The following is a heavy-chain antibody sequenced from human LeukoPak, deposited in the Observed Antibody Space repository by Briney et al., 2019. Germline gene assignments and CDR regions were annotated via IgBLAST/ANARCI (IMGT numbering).Heavy chain of an antibody. Sequence: PSETLSLTCIVSGGFITSSDYYWGWFRQPPGKGLEWIGNVYYSGRTYYNPSLKSRVTISVDTSKNQFSLRVSSVTAADTAVYYCARIYKDHCPSTTCYVESRFDPWGQGTLVTVSS. CDR2: VYYSGRT. CDR1: GGFITSSDYY. D-gene: IGHD2-2*01. J-gene: IGHJ5*02. CDR3: ARIYKDHCPSTTCYVESRFDP. V-gene: IGHV4-39*07.